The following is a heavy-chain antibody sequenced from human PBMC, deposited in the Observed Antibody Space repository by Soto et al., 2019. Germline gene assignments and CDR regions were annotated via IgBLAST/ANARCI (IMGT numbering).Heavy chain of an antibody. J-gene: IGHJ5*02. D-gene: IGHD3-3*01. V-gene: IGHV4-39*01. CDR2: IYYSGST. Sequence: QLQLQESGPGLVKPSETLSLTCTVSGGSISSSSYYWGWIRQPPGKGLEWIGSIYYSGSTYYSPSLKSRVTISVDTSKNQFSLKLSSVTAADTAVYYCARHDYDFWSGYPNWFDPWGQGTLVTVSS. CDR3: ARHDYDFWSGYPNWFDP. CDR1: GGSISSSSYY.